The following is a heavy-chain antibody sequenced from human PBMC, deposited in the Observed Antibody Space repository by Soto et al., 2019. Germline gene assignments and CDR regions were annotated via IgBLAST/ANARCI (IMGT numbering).Heavy chain of an antibody. CDR1: GYKFNTYG. CDR2: ISGNNGST. V-gene: IGHV1-18*01. Sequence: ASVKVSCKASGYKFNTYGITWVRQAPGQGLEWMGWISGNNGSTKYPQKFQGRVTMTTDISTSAVYMELRSLRSDDTAVYYCARDMWSFGSGSYSVDYWGQGTPVTVSS. D-gene: IGHD3-10*01. J-gene: IGHJ4*02. CDR3: ARDMWSFGSGSYSVDY.